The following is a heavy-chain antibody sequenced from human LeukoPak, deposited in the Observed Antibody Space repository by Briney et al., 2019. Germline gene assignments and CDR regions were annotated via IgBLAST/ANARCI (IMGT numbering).Heavy chain of an antibody. V-gene: IGHV1-69*06. CDR2: IIPIFGTA. J-gene: IGHJ6*03. CDR1: GGTFSSYA. Sequence: SVKVSCKASGGTFSSYAISWVRQAPGQGLEWMGGIIPIFGTANYAQKFQGRVTITADKSTSTAYMGLSSLRSEDTAVYYCARTRITMVRGVIMELYHYYMDVWGKGTTVTVSS. D-gene: IGHD3-10*01. CDR3: ARTRITMVRGVIMELYHYYMDV.